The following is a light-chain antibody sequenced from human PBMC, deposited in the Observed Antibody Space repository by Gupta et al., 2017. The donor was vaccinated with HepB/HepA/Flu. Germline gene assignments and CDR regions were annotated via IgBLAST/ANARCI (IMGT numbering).Light chain of an antibody. CDR2: YNN. Sequence: QSVLTQPPSASGTPGQRVTISCSGSSSNIGLKTVNWYKQLPGTAPKLLIYYNNQQPSGVPDRFSGSKSGTSASLAISGLQSDDEADYYCASWDASLNGPVFGGGTKVTVL. CDR3: ASWDASLNGPV. V-gene: IGLV1-44*01. J-gene: IGLJ3*02. CDR1: SSNIGLKT.